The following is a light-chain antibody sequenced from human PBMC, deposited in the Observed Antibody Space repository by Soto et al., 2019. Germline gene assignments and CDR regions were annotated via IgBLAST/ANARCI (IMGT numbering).Light chain of an antibody. CDR2: QDT. CDR1: KLGNKY. Sequence: SYELTQPPSVSVSPGQTASITCSGDKLGNKYASWYQQKPGQSPVLVIYQDTKRPSGIPKRFSGSNSGNTATLTISGTQAMDEADYYCQAWDTSTSYVFGPGTKVTVL. V-gene: IGLV3-1*01. J-gene: IGLJ1*01. CDR3: QAWDTSTSYV.